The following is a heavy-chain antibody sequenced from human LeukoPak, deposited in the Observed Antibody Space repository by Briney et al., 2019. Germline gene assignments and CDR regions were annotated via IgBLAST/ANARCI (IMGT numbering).Heavy chain of an antibody. CDR3: ARERYYYDSTGYFPPYWYFDL. Sequence: GGSLRLSCAASGFTFSSYSMSWVRQAPGKGLEWVSIISDSGANTYYADSVRGRFTISRDNSRNTLYLQMNSLRAEDTAVYYCARERYYYDSTGYFPPYWYFDLWGRGTLVTVSS. D-gene: IGHD3-22*01. CDR1: GFTFSSYS. J-gene: IGHJ2*01. CDR2: ISDSGANT. V-gene: IGHV3-23*01.